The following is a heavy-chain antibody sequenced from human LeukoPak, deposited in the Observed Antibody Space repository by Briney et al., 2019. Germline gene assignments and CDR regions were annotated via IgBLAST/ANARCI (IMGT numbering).Heavy chain of an antibody. Sequence: PSETLSLTCAVYGGSFSDYYWTWIRQPPGQGLEWIGEINHSGSTNYHPSVKSRVTISVDTSKNQFSLKLTPVSAADTALYFCACDSGGHHDHDAFDIWGQGAMVTVSS. V-gene: IGHV4-34*01. CDR2: INHSGST. CDR3: ACDSGGHHDHDAFDI. J-gene: IGHJ3*02. D-gene: IGHD4-23*01. CDR1: GGSFSDYY.